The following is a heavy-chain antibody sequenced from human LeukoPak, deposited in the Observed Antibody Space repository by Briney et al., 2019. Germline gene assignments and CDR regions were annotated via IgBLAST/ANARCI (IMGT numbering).Heavy chain of an antibody. CDR3: ARESGAGGYYYSFNLDV. CDR2: ISGVSSYI. CDR1: GFTFSSYS. D-gene: IGHD7-27*01. J-gene: IGHJ6*03. V-gene: IGHV3-21*01. Sequence: GGSLRLSCAASGFTFSSYSMTWVRQAPGKGLEWVSSISGVSSYIYSPDSAKGRFTVSSDNAQNSLTLQMNSLRAGENAADYFARESGAGGYYYSFNLDVWGKGTTVTVSS.